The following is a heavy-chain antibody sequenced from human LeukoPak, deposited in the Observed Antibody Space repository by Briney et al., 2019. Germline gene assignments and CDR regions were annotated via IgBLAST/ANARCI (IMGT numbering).Heavy chain of an antibody. CDR2: IYSGGST. V-gene: IGHV3-53*01. D-gene: IGHD6-19*01. CDR3: ARAALGAVAANFDY. J-gene: IGHJ4*02. Sequence: GGSLRLPCAASGFNARSNYMSWVRQAPGKGLEWVSVIYSGGSTYYADSVKGRFTISRDNSKNTLYLQMNSLRAEDTAVYYCARAALGAVAANFDYWGQGTLVTVSS. CDR1: GFNARSNY.